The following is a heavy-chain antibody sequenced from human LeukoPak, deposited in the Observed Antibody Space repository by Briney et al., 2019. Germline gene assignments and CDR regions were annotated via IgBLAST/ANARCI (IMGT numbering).Heavy chain of an antibody. CDR3: ARDLRKDGYSSSWYGY. CDR1: GYTFTNYD. J-gene: IGHJ4*02. Sequence: ASVKVSCKASGYTFTNYDINWVRQATGQGLEWMGWMNPNSGNTDYAQKFQGRVTMTRNTSISTAYMELSSLRSEDTAVYYCARDLRKDGYSSSWYGYWGQGTPVTVSS. V-gene: IGHV1-8*02. D-gene: IGHD6-13*01. CDR2: MNPNSGNT.